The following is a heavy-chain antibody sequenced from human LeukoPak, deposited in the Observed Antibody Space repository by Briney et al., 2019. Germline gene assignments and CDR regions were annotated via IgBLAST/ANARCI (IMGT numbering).Heavy chain of an antibody. CDR3: ARGATVTTYYYYGMDV. CDR1: SGSISSGGYY. CDR2: IYYSGST. V-gene: IGHV4-31*03. Sequence: PSETLSLTCTVSSGSISSGGYYWSWIRQHPGKGLEWIGYIYYSGSTYYNPSLKSRVTISVDTSKNQFSLKLSSVTAADTAVYYCARGATVTTYYYYGMDVWGQGTTVTVSS. D-gene: IGHD4-17*01. J-gene: IGHJ6*02.